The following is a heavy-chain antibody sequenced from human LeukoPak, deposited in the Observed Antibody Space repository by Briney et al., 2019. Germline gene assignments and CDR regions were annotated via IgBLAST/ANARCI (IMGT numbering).Heavy chain of an antibody. Sequence: PGGSLRLSCAASGFTVSSNYVSWVRQAPGKGLEWVSVIYSGGSTYYADSVKGRFTISRDNSKNTLYLQMNSLRAEDTAVYYCARDSPRPPRYYYDSSPLGGDYFDYWGQGTLVTVSS. J-gene: IGHJ4*02. D-gene: IGHD3-22*01. CDR1: GFTVSSNY. CDR3: ARDSPRPPRYYYDSSPLGGDYFDY. CDR2: IYSGGST. V-gene: IGHV3-66*01.